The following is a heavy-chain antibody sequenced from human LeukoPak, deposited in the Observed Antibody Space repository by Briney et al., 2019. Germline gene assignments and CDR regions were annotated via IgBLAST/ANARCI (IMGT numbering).Heavy chain of an antibody. D-gene: IGHD3-3*01. CDR1: GGSFSGYY. V-gene: IGHV4-34*01. Sequence: SGTLSLTCAVYGGSFSGYYWSWIRQPPGKGLEWIGEINHSGSTNYNPSLKSRVTISVDTSKNQFSLKLSSVTAEDTAVYYCAKLRGGVVYERGYGGSYFDYWGQGTLVTVSS. J-gene: IGHJ4*02. CDR3: AKLRGGVVYERGYGGSYFDY. CDR2: INHSGST.